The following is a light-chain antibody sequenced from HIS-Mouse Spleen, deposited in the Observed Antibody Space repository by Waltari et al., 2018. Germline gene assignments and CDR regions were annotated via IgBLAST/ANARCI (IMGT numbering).Light chain of an antibody. CDR3: QSADSSGTYHVV. J-gene: IGLJ2*01. CDR1: AFPKQY. CDR2: KDS. V-gene: IGLV3-25*03. Sequence: SYELTQPPSVSVSPGQTARITCSGDAFPKQYAYWYQQKSGQAPVLVIYKDSERPSGIPERFSGSSSGTTVTLTISGVQAEDEADYYCQSADSSGTYHVVFGGGTKLTVL.